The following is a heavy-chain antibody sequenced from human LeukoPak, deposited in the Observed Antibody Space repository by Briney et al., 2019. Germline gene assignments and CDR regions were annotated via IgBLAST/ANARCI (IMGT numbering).Heavy chain of an antibody. Sequence: GGSLRLSCAASGFSFSRYGMHWVRQAPGKGLEWVSAISGSGGSTYYADSVKGRFTISRDNSKNTLYLQMNSLRAEDTAVYYCAKDSIVGACYDYWGQGTLVTVSS. CDR1: GFSFSRYG. CDR3: AKDSIVGACYDY. D-gene: IGHD1-26*01. CDR2: ISGSGGST. J-gene: IGHJ4*02. V-gene: IGHV3-23*01.